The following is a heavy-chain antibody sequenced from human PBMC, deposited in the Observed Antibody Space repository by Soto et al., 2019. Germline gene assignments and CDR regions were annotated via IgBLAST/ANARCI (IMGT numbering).Heavy chain of an antibody. J-gene: IGHJ3*02. V-gene: IGHV3-49*03. CDR3: TSPASGSYEFSAFDI. CDR1: GFTFGDYA. Sequence: GGSLRLSCTASGFTFGDYAMSWFRQAPGKGLEWVGFIRSKAYGGTTEYAASVKGRFTISRDDSKSIAYLQMNSLKTEDTAVYYCTSPASGSYEFSAFDIWGQGTMVTVSS. CDR2: IRSKAYGGTT. D-gene: IGHD1-26*01.